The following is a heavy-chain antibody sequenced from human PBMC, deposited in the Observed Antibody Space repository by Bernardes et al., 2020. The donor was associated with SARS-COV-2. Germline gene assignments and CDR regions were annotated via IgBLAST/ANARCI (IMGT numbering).Heavy chain of an antibody. CDR1: GFTFSRSW. CDR3: VRGAGNYLEWDY. J-gene: IGHJ4*02. CDR2: INADASTR. V-gene: IGHV3-74*01. Sequence: GGSLRLSRAASGFTFSRSWMHWVRQIPGKGLVWVSRINADASTRNYADSVKGRFTISRDNAKNTLYLQMNSLRDEDTAVYHCVRGAGNYLEWDYWGQGTAVTVSA. D-gene: IGHD3-3*01.